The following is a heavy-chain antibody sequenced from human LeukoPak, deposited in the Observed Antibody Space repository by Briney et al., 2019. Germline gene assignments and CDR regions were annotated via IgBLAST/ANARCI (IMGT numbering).Heavy chain of an antibody. CDR3: ARPLLSYYDSSGPSGY. CDR1: GFTFSSYG. D-gene: IGHD3-22*01. J-gene: IGHJ4*02. V-gene: IGHV3-33*01. CDR2: IWYDGSNK. Sequence: PGGSLRLSCAASGFTFSSYGMHWVRQAPGKGLEWVAVIWYDGSNKYYADSVKGRFTISRDNSKNTLYLQMNSLRAEDTAVYYCARPLLSYYDSSGPSGYWGQGTLVTVSS.